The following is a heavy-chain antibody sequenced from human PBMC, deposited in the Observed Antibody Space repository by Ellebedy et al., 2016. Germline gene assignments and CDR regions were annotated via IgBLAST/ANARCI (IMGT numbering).Heavy chain of an antibody. CDR3: AKGGGGDYDGMDV. Sequence: GGSLRLSXAASGFTFSSYAMSWVRQAPGKGMAWVSAISGRGGSTYYADSVKGRFTISRDNSKNTLYLQMNSLRAEDTAVYYCAKGGGGDYDGMDVWGQGTTVTVSS. D-gene: IGHD2-21*01. J-gene: IGHJ6*02. CDR1: GFTFSSYA. V-gene: IGHV3-23*01. CDR2: ISGRGGST.